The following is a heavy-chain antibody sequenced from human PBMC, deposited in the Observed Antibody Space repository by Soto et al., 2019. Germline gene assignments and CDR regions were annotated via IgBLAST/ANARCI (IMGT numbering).Heavy chain of an antibody. CDR3: ARVIPYYFDY. D-gene: IGHD3-16*01. J-gene: IGHJ4*02. CDR2: IYYIGST. V-gene: IGHV4-59*01. Sequence: QVQLRESGPGLVNPSETLSLTCTVSGGSISSNYWSWIRQSPGKGMEWIGYIYYIGSTNYNPSLKSRVTISLDTSKSQVSLKLSSVTAADTAVYYCARVIPYYFDYWGQGTLVTVSS. CDR1: GGSISSNY.